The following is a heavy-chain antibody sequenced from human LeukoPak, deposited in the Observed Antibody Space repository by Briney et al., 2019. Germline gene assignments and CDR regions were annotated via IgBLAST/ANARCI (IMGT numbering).Heavy chain of an antibody. J-gene: IGHJ4*02. CDR1: GGTFSSYA. CDR2: MNPNSGNT. V-gene: IGHV1-8*02. CDR3: ARGEGPNYFDY. Sequence: ASVKVSCKAPGGTFSSYAISWVRQATGQGLEWMGWMNPNSGNTGYAQKFQGRVTMTRNTSISTAYMELSSLRSEDTAVYYYARGEGPNYFDYWGQGTLVTVSS.